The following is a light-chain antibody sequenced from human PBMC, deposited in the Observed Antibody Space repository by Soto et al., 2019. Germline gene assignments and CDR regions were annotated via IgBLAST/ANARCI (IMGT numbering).Light chain of an antibody. CDR3: SSYTRSSTVV. J-gene: IGLJ2*01. CDR2: EVS. CDR1: SSDVGGYNY. Sequence: QSALTQPASVSGSPGQSITISCTGTSSDVGGYNYVSWYQQHPGKAPKLMIYEVSHRPSGVSNRFSGSKSGNTASLTISGLKAEDDADYYCSSYTRSSTVVFGGGTKLTVL. V-gene: IGLV2-14*01.